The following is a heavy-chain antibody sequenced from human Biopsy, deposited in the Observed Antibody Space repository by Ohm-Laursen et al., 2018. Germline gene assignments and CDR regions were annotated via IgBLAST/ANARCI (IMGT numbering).Heavy chain of an antibody. CDR3: ARDTELLSIGLDYNFGMVV. Sequence: GASVKVSCKTSGAIFSNYAITWVRQAPGQGLEWMGGIIPLFGAPKYAQRFQGRVTITADRSTTTAYMELSSLRSEDTAVYYCARDTELLSIGLDYNFGMVVWGQGTTVTVSS. V-gene: IGHV1-69*06. J-gene: IGHJ6*02. CDR2: IIPLFGAP. CDR1: GAIFSNYA. D-gene: IGHD1-14*01.